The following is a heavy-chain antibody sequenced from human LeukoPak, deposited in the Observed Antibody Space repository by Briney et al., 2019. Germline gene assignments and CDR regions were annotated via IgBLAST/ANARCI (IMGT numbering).Heavy chain of an antibody. Sequence: ASVKVSCKASGGTFSSYAISWVRQAPGQGLEWMGWISAHNGNTNYAQKLQGRVTMTTDTSTSTGYMELRSLRSDDTAVYYCARKGSYYGSGSYPNWFDPWGQGTLVTVSS. CDR1: GGTFSSYA. V-gene: IGHV1-18*01. J-gene: IGHJ5*02. D-gene: IGHD3-10*01. CDR3: ARKGSYYGSGSYPNWFDP. CDR2: ISAHNGNT.